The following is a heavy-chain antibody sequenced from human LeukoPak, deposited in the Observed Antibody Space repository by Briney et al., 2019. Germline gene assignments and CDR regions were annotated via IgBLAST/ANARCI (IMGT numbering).Heavy chain of an antibody. D-gene: IGHD3-3*01. CDR1: GFTFSSYA. CDR3: AKNFSPFDY. CDR2: ISGSGGST. J-gene: IGHJ4*02. V-gene: IGHV3-23*01. Sequence: PGGSLRLSCAASGFTFSSYAMSWVRQAPGKGLECVSTISGSGGSTYYADSVKGRFTISRDKSNNTLYLQMNSLGAEDTAVYYCAKNFSPFDYWGQGTLVTVSS.